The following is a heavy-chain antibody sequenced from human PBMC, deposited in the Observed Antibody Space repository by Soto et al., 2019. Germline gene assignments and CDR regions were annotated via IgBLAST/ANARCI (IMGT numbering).Heavy chain of an antibody. D-gene: IGHD1-1*01. J-gene: IGHJ4*02. CDR2: ISYDGSNK. CDR3: ARDKTGTSYFDY. V-gene: IGHV3-30-3*01. Sequence: RGSLRLSCAASGFTFSSYAMHWVRQAPGKGLEWVAVISYDGSNKYYADSVKGRFTISRDNSKNTLYLQMNSLRAEDTAVYYCARDKTGTSYFDYWGQGTPVTVSS. CDR1: GFTFSSYA.